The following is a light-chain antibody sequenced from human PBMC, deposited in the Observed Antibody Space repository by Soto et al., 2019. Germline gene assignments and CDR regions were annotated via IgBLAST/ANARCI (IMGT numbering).Light chain of an antibody. J-gene: IGLJ3*02. Sequence: QSALTQPASVSGSPGQSITISCTGTSSDFGGYNYVSWYQQHPDKAPEVMIYEVTKRPSGVSDRYSGSKSGNTASLTISGLQAEDEAVYYCYSYTSRSTWVFGGGTKVTVL. V-gene: IGLV2-14*01. CDR1: SSDFGGYNY. CDR3: YSYTSRSTWV. CDR2: EVT.